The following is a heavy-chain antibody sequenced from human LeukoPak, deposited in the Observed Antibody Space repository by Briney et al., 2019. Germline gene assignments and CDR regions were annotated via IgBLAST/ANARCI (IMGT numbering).Heavy chain of an antibody. Sequence: PGGSLRLSCAASGFTFSNAWMSWVRQAPGKGLEWVGRIKSKTDGGTTDYAAPVKGRFTISRDDSKNTLYLQMNSLKTEDTAVYCCTVRLGNQLRFLEWLLDYWGQGTLVTVSS. D-gene: IGHD3-3*01. V-gene: IGHV3-15*01. CDR3: TVRLGNQLRFLEWLLDY. CDR2: IKSKTDGGTT. J-gene: IGHJ4*02. CDR1: GFTFSNAW.